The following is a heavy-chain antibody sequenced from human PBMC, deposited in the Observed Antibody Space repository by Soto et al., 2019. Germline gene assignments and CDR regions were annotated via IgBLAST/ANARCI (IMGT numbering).Heavy chain of an antibody. J-gene: IGHJ4*02. V-gene: IGHV4-30-2*01. D-gene: IGHD5-12*01. Sequence: QLQLQESGSGLVKPSQTLSLTCAVSGGSISSGGYSWSWIRQPPGKGLEWIGYIYQSGSSYYNPSLKSRVNISVDRSKNQFSLKLSSVTAADPAVYYCAGGPGVARNYWGQGTLVTVSS. CDR1: GGSISSGGYS. CDR3: AGGPGVARNY. CDR2: IYQSGSS.